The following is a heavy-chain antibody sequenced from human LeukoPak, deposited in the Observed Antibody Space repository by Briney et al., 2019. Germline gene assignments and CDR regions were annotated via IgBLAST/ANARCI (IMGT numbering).Heavy chain of an antibody. CDR3: ARLPRAYYYGMDV. Sequence: ASVKVSCKASGYTFTSYYMHWVRQAPGQGLEWMGWINPNSGGTNYAQKFHGRVTMTRDTSISTAYMELSRLRSDDTAVYYCARLPRAYYYGMDVWGQGTTVTVSS. V-gene: IGHV1-2*02. J-gene: IGHJ6*02. CDR2: INPNSGGT. CDR1: GYTFTSYY.